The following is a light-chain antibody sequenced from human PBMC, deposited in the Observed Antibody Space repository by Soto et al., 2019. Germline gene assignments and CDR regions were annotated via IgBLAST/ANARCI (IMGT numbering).Light chain of an antibody. Sequence: DIVLTQSPDSLSVSLGERATISCKAIQSLLFSVTKKDDMGWYQQRPGQPPKLLIYWASSRQSGVPDRFSGSGSETDFTRSISSVQAEDVAVYYCHQYSETPLSFGRGTKIEIK. CDR3: HQYSETPLS. CDR2: WAS. J-gene: IGKJ4*01. CDR1: QSLLFSVTKKDD. V-gene: IGKV4-1*01.